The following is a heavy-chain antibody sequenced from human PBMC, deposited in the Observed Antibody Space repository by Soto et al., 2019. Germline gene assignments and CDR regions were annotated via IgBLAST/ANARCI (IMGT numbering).Heavy chain of an antibody. D-gene: IGHD2-2*01. J-gene: IGHJ4*02. Sequence: ASVKVSCKASGYTFTGYYMHWVRQAPGQGLEWMGWINPNSGGTNYAQKFQGWVTMTRDTSISTAYMELSRLRSDDTAVYYCARGGIVVVPAAMEDVDYWGQGTLVTVSS. V-gene: IGHV1-2*04. CDR2: INPNSGGT. CDR3: ARGGIVVVPAAMEDVDY. CDR1: GYTFTGYY.